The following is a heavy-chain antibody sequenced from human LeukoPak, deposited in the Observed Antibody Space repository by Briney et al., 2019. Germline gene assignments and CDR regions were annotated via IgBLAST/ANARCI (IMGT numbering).Heavy chain of an antibody. V-gene: IGHV3-23*01. CDR2: ISGSGGST. Sequence: GGSLRLSCAASGFTFSSYAMSWVRQAPGKGVEWVSAISGSGGSTYYADSVKGRFTISRDNSKNTLYLQMNSLRAEDTAVYYCAKWDMHCTNGVCYTEYFDYWGQGTLVTVSS. J-gene: IGHJ4*02. CDR3: AKWDMHCTNGVCYTEYFDY. CDR1: GFTFSSYA. D-gene: IGHD2-8*01.